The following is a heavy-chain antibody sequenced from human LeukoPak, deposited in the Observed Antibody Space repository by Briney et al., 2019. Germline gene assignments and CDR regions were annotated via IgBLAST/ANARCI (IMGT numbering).Heavy chain of an antibody. CDR1: GGSFSGYY. V-gene: IGHV4-34*01. J-gene: IGHJ4*02. D-gene: IGHD5-12*01. CDR3: ARARGYSGYDPIGY. Sequence: SETLSLTCAVYGGSFSGYYWSWIRQPPGKGLEWIGEINHSGSTNYNPSLKSRVTISVDTSKNQFSLKLSSVTAADTAVYYCARARGYSGYDPIGYWGQGTLVTVSS. CDR2: INHSGST.